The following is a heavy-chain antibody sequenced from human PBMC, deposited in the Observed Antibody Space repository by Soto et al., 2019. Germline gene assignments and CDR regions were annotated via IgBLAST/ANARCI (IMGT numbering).Heavy chain of an antibody. CDR2: IWYDGSNK. CDR1: GFTFSSYG. J-gene: IGHJ5*02. Sequence: GGSLRLSCAASGFTFSSYGMHWVRQAPGKGLEWVAVIWYDGSNKYYADSVKGRFTISRDNSKNTLYLQMNSLRAEDTAVYYCARSGGFWSGANWFDPWGQGTLVTVS. D-gene: IGHD3-3*01. V-gene: IGHV3-33*01. CDR3: ARSGGFWSGANWFDP.